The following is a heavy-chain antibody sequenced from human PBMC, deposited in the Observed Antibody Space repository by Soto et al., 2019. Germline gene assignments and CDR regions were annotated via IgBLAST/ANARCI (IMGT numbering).Heavy chain of an antibody. J-gene: IGHJ4*02. D-gene: IGHD4-17*01. CDR1: GGSIRSGGYY. CDR2: GYYSGST. CDR3: ARGVGNDYSDYYFAY. V-gene: IGHV4-31*03. Sequence: QVQLQESGPGLVKPSQTLSLTCTVSGGSIRSGGYYWSWIRQPPGKGLEWIGYGYYSGSTYFNPSLKSRVTISVDPSKNQFSLKLSSVTAADTAVYYCARGVGNDYSDYYFAYWGQGTLVTVSS.